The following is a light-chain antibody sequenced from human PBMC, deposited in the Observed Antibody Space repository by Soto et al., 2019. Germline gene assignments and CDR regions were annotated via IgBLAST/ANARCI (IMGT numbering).Light chain of an antibody. CDR1: QSVSSSY. Sequence: EIVLTQSPGTLSLSPGERATLSCRASQSVSSSYLAWYRQKPGQAPGLLIYGASSRATGIPDRFSGSGSGTDFTLTISRLEPEDFAVYYCQQYGSSPLITFGQGTRLEIK. J-gene: IGKJ5*01. V-gene: IGKV3-20*01. CDR3: QQYGSSPLIT. CDR2: GAS.